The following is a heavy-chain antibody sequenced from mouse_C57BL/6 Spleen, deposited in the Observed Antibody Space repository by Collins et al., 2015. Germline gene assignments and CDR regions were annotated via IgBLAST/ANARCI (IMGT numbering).Heavy chain of an antibody. V-gene: IGHV1-55*01. D-gene: IGHD1-1*01. CDR2: IYPGSGRT. Sequence: QVQLQQPGSELVKPGASVKMSCKASGYTFTSYWITWVKQRPGQGLEWIGDIYPGSGRTNYNEKFKSKATLTVDTSSSTAYMQPSSLTSEDSAVYYCAREVLRYPAWFAYWGQGTLVTVSA. CDR1: GYTFTSYW. CDR3: AREVLRYPAWFAY. J-gene: IGHJ3*01.